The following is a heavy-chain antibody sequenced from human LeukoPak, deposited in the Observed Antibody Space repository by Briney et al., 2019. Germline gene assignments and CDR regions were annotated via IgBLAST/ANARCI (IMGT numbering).Heavy chain of an antibody. D-gene: IGHD1-7*01. V-gene: IGHV1-18*01. CDR2: ISAYNGNT. J-gene: IGHJ5*02. Sequence: ASVKVSCKASGYTFTSYGISWVRQAPGQGLEWMGWISAYNGNTNYAQKLQGRVTMTTDTSTSTAYMELRSLRSDDTAVYYCARDSGITGTNWFDPWGQGTLVTVPS. CDR1: GYTFTSYG. CDR3: ARDSGITGTNWFDP.